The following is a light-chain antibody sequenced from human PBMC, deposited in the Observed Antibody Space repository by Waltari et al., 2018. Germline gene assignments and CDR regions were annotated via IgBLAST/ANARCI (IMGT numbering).Light chain of an antibody. CDR3: QSFDSSLSGSV. J-gene: IGLJ2*01. CDR2: ANS. CDR1: SSHIGAGYD. Sequence: QSLLTQPPSVSGAPGQRVPIPCTGSSSHIGAGYDVPWYQQLPGTAPKLLIYANSNRPSGVPDRFSGSKSGTSASLAITGLQTEDEADYYCQSFDSSLSGSVFGGGTKLTVL. V-gene: IGLV1-40*01.